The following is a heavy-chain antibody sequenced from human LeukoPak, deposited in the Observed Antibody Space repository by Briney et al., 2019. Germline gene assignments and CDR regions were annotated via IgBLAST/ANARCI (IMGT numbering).Heavy chain of an antibody. CDR2: ISYDGSNK. D-gene: IGHD6-6*01. V-gene: IGHV3-30*18. J-gene: IGHJ5*02. CDR3: AKDLGKQLVRWFDP. CDR1: GFTFSSYG. Sequence: GGSLRLSCAASGFTFSSYGMHWVRQAPGKGLEWVAVISYDGSNKYYADSVKGRFTISRDNSKNTLYLQMNSLRAEDTAVYYCAKDLGKQLVRWFDPWGQGTLVTVSS.